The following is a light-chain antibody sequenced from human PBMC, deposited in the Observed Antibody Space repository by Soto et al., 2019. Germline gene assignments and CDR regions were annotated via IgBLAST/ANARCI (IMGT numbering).Light chain of an antibody. CDR1: SSDVGAYNY. Sequence: QSALTQPSSASGSPGQSVTISCTGTSSDVGAYNYVSWYQQHAGKAPKLVIYEVTKRPSGVPDRFSGSKSANTASLTVSGLQAEDEADYYCSSFAPSNTWVFGGGTKLTVL. V-gene: IGLV2-8*01. CDR3: SSFAPSNTWV. CDR2: EVT. J-gene: IGLJ3*02.